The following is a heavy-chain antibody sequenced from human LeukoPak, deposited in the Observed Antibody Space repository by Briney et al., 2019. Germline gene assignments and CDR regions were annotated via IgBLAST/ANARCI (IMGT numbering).Heavy chain of an antibody. Sequence: PSETLSLTCTVSGGSISSHYWSWIRQPPGKGLEWIGYIYYSGSTNYNPSLKSRVTISVDTSKNQFSLKLSSVTAADTAVYYCARLSLNYYDSSGYLDYWGQGTLVTVSS. CDR3: ARLSLNYYDSSGYLDY. CDR1: GGSISSHY. V-gene: IGHV4-59*11. CDR2: IYYSGST. J-gene: IGHJ4*02. D-gene: IGHD3-22*01.